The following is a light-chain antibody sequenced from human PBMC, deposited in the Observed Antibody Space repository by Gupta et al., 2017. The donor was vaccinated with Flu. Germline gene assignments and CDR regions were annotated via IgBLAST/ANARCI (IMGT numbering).Light chain of an antibody. V-gene: IGLV2-11*01. CDR2: DVS. J-gene: IGLJ3*02. CDR1: SSDVGGYNY. Sequence: QSALTQPRSVSGSPGHSVTISCTGTSSDVGGYNYVSWYQQHPGKAPKLMIYDVSNWPSGVPDRFSGSKSGNTASLTISGLQAEDEADYYCCSYAGGPWVFGGGTKLTVL. CDR3: CSYAGGPWV.